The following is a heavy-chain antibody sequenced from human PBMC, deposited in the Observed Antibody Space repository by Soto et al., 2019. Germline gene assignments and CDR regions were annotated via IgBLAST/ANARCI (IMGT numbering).Heavy chain of an antibody. CDR3: AKELPLTIFGVVISRHFDY. Sequence: PGGSLRLSCAASGFTFSSYAMSWVRQAPGKGLEWVSAISGSGGSTYYADSVKGRFTISRDNSKNTLYLQMNSLRAEDTAVYYCAKELPLTIFGVVISRHFDYWGQATLVTVSS. CDR1: GFTFSSYA. CDR2: ISGSGGST. J-gene: IGHJ4*01. D-gene: IGHD3-3*01. V-gene: IGHV3-23*01.